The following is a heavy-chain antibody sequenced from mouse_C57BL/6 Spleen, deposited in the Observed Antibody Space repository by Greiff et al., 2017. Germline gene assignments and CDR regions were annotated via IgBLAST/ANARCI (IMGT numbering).Heavy chain of an antibody. CDR3: ARDDYSNSLDY. Sequence: DVMLVESGGGLVKPGGSLKLSCAASGFTFSSYAMSWVRQTPEKRLEWVATISDGGSYTYYPDNVKGRFTISRDNAKNNLYLQMSHLKSEDTAMYYCARDDYSNSLDYWGQGTTLTVSS. CDR1: GFTFSSYA. CDR2: ISDGGSYT. V-gene: IGHV5-4*01. J-gene: IGHJ2*01. D-gene: IGHD2-5*01.